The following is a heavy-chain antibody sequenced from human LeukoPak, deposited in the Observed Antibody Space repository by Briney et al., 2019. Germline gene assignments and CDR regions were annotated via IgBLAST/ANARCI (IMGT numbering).Heavy chain of an antibody. Sequence: GSLRLSCAASGYTFSSYAMNWVRQPPGKGLEWIGEINHSGSTNYNPSLKSRVTISVDTSKNQFSLKLSSVTAADTAVYYCARGTSPSITMIVAPRKGYYFDYWGQGTLVTVSS. CDR1: GYTFSSYA. CDR3: ARGTSPSITMIVAPRKGYYFDY. D-gene: IGHD3-22*01. CDR2: INHSGST. V-gene: IGHV4-34*01. J-gene: IGHJ4*02.